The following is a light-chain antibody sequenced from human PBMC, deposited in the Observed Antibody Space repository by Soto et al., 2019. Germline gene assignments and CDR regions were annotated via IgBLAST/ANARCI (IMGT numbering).Light chain of an antibody. J-gene: IGKJ1*01. CDR1: QSVSSSY. V-gene: IGKV3-20*01. CDR3: QQYGSSPST. Sequence: EIVLTQSPGTLSLSPGERATLSCRASQSVSSSYLAWYQQKPGQAPRLLIYGASSRATGIPDRFSGSGSGTALPLTISRLEPEDFAVYYCQQYGSSPSTFGHGTKVDIK. CDR2: GAS.